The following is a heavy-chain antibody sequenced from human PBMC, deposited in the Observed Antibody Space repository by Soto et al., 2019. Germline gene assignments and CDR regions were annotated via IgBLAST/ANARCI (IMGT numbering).Heavy chain of an antibody. Sequence: LQLQESGSRLVKPSENLSLTCIVSHGSISSSSSYWGWIRQTPGKGLEWIGSIYYIGNTYYNPSTTSRVTISIHTSKPQFSLKMSSVIAADTSLYFCVGQDYVAKGCYCKNWGEGALVTVS. J-gene: IGHJ4*02. CDR2: IYYIGNT. CDR1: HGSISSSSSY. CDR3: VGQDYVAKGCYCKN. D-gene: IGHD1-26*01. V-gene: IGHV4-39*01.